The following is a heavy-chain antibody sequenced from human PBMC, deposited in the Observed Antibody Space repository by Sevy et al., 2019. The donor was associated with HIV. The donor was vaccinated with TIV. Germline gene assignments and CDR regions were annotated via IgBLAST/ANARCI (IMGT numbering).Heavy chain of an antibody. J-gene: IGHJ4*02. CDR3: AKDGADDYVWGSSSNYFDY. V-gene: IGHV3-9*01. CDR2: ISWNSGSI. CDR1: GFTFDDYA. D-gene: IGHD3-16*01. Sequence: GGSLKLSCAASGFTFDDYAMHWVRQAPGKGLEWVSGISWNSGSIGYADSVKGRFTISRDNAKNSLYQQMNSLRAEDTALYYCAKDGADDYVWGSSSNYFDYWGQGTLVTVSA.